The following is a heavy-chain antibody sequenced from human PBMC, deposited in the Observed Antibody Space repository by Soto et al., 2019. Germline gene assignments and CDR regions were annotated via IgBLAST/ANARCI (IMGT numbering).Heavy chain of an antibody. CDR1: GGSISSSSYY. CDR2: IYYSGST. J-gene: IGHJ4*03. Sequence: PSETLSLTCTVSGGSISSSSYYWGWIRQPPGKGLEWIGYIYYSGSTNYNPSLKSRVTISVDTSKNQFSLKLSSVTAADTAVYYCARGGDSRGWYLNYWGPGTMVTVSS. V-gene: IGHV4-61*05. D-gene: IGHD6-19*01. CDR3: ARGGDSRGWYLNY.